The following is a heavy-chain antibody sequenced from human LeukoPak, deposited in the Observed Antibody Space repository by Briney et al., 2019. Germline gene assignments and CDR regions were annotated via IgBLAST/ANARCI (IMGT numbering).Heavy chain of an antibody. CDR3: ARGDYYYDSSGYYFPSY. Sequence: APVKVSCKASGYTFTGYYMHWVRQAPGQGLEWMRWINPNSGGTNYAQKFQGRVTMTRDTSISTAYMELSRLRSDDTAVYYCARGDYYYDSSGYYFPSYWGQGTLVTVSS. V-gene: IGHV1-2*02. D-gene: IGHD3-22*01. CDR2: INPNSGGT. CDR1: GYTFTGYY. J-gene: IGHJ4*02.